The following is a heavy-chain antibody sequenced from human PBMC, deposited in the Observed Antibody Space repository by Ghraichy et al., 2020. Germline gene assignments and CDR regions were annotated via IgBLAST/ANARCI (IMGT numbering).Heavy chain of an antibody. V-gene: IGHV4-34*01. D-gene: IGHD2/OR15-2a*01. Sequence: SETLSLTCAVYRGSFRGYSWTWIRQPPGKGLEWIGEMNHSGSTNHHPSLKSRVTISVDTSKNWFSLKLSSVTAADTAAYYCARATNRGGLDVWGPGTTVTVS. CDR2: MNHSGST. CDR3: ARATNRGGLDV. J-gene: IGHJ6*02. CDR1: RGSFRGYS.